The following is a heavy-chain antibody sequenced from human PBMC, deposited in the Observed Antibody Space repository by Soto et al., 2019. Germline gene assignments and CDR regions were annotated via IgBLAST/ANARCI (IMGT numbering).Heavy chain of an antibody. CDR2: ILHDGSLT. J-gene: IGHJ4*02. Sequence: QVQLVESGGGAVQPGKSLRLSCAASGFTFSSHGMHWVRQAPGKGLEWLALILHDGSLTFYGDSVKGRFTISRDNSKNTLNMQMSSLRVEDTALYYCVKDRESGVRWPTFDFWGQGALVTVSS. CDR3: VKDRESGVRWPTFDF. D-gene: IGHD1-26*01. CDR1: GFTFSSHG. V-gene: IGHV3-30*18.